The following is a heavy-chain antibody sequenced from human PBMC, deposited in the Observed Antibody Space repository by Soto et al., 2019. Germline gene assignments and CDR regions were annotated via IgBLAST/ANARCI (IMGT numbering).Heavy chain of an antibody. V-gene: IGHV4-61*01. J-gene: IGHJ4*02. CDR1: GGSVSSDSYY. D-gene: IGHD1-7*01. Sequence: QVQLQESGPRLVQPSETLSLTCSVSGGSVSSDSYYWSWIRQPPGAGLDWIGYIYFRGTTNYNPSLHSRVTILVDSSKNQFSLKLRSVTAADTAVYYFAMSTNSCDYVDYWCQGTLVAVSS. CDR3: AMSTNSCDYVDY. CDR2: IYFRGTT.